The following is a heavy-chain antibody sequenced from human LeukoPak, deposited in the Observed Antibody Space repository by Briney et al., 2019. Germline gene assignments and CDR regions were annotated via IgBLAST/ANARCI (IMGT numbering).Heavy chain of an antibody. D-gene: IGHD3-10*01. V-gene: IGHV4-38-2*02. CDR2: IYHSGST. CDR3: ARDLGLYGSGIY. CDR1: GFTVSSNY. Sequence: AGGSLRLSCAASGFTVSSNYMHWVRQAPGKGLEWIGSIYHSGSTYYNPSLKSRVTISVDTSKNQFSLKLSSVTAADTAVYYCARDLGLYGSGIYWGQGTLVTVSS. J-gene: IGHJ4*02.